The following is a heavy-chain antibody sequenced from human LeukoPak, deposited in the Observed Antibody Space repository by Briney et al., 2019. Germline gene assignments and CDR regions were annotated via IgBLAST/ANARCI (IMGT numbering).Heavy chain of an antibody. J-gene: IGHJ6*02. CDR3: TREGAAAAYGMDV. CDR1: GFTFGDYA. CDR2: IRRRAFDETA. Sequence: GGSLRLSCTASGFTFGDYAVSWVRRAPGRGLEWVGLIRRRAFDETADYAASVKGRFTISRDDSKSIAYLQMNSLKTEDTAVYYCTREGAAAAYGMDVWGQGTTVTVSS. V-gene: IGHV3-49*04. D-gene: IGHD6-13*01.